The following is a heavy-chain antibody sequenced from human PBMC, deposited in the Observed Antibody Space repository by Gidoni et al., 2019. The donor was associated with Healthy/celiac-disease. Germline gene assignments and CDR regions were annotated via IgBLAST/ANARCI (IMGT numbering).Heavy chain of an antibody. V-gene: IGHV3-30-3*01. CDR3: ARDLEMATPRYFDL. D-gene: IGHD3-3*01. Sequence: QVQLVESGGGVVQPGRSLRLSCAASGFTFSSYAMHWVRQAPGKGLEWVAVISYDGSNKYYADSVKGLFTISRDNSKNTLYLQMNSLRAEDTAVYYCARDLEMATPRYFDLWGRGTLVTVSS. J-gene: IGHJ2*01. CDR2: ISYDGSNK. CDR1: GFTFSSYA.